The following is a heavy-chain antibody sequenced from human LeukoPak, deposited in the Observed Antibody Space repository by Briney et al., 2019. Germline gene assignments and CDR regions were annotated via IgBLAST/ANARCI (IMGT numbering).Heavy chain of an antibody. Sequence: GGSLRLSCAASGFTFSSYWMHWVRQAPGKGLVWVSRINSDGSSTSYADSVKGRFTISRDNAKNTLYLQMNSLRAEDTAVYYCAKGSYYDILTGYPNYFDYWGQGTLVTVSS. D-gene: IGHD3-9*01. CDR3: AKGSYYDILTGYPNYFDY. CDR2: INSDGSST. CDR1: GFTFSSYW. V-gene: IGHV3-74*01. J-gene: IGHJ4*02.